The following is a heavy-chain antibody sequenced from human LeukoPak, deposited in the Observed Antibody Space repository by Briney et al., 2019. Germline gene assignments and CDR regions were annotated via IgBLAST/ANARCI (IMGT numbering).Heavy chain of an antibody. CDR1: GGSISSYH. V-gene: IGHV4-59*01. Sequence: SETLSLTCTVSGGSISSYHWTWIRQPPGKGLEWIGYIYYSENTNYNPSLKSRVTISLDASNKQFSLRLRSVTGADTAVYYCARGILGSSSWRSGFDPWGQGTLVTVSS. D-gene: IGHD6-13*01. CDR3: ARGILGSSSWRSGFDP. J-gene: IGHJ5*02. CDR2: IYYSENT.